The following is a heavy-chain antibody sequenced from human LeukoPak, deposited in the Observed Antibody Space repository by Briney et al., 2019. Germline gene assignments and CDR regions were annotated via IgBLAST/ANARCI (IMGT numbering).Heavy chain of an antibody. CDR2: INDDGSDA. CDR1: GFAFSSYW. J-gene: IGHJ4*02. Sequence: GGSLRLSCAASGFAFSSYWMTWVRQAPGKGLEWVANINDDGSDANYVDSVKGRFTVSRDNAKNSMYLQMNSLRGDDTAVYYCARPHSSDFWSGYYLNYWGLGTLVAVSS. V-gene: IGHV3-7*01. CDR3: ARPHSSDFWSGYYLNY. D-gene: IGHD3-3*01.